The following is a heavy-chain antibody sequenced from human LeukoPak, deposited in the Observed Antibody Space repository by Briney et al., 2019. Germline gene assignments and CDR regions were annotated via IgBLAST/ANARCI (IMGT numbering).Heavy chain of an antibody. CDR1: GYTFTSYG. CDR3: ARDPIWGEWATIPKFDY. V-gene: IGHV1-18*01. Sequence: ASVKVSCKASGYTFTSYGISWVRQAPGQGLEWMGWISAYNGNTNYAQKLQGRVTMTTDTSTSTAYMELRSLRSDDTAVYYCARDPIWGEWATIPKFDYWGQGTLVTVSS. CDR2: ISAYNGNT. D-gene: IGHD3-16*01. J-gene: IGHJ4*02.